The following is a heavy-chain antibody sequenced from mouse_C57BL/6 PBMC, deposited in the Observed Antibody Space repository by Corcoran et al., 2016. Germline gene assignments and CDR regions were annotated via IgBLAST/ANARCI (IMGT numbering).Heavy chain of an antibody. CDR1: GYIFTDYY. V-gene: IGHV1-19*01. D-gene: IGHD2-5*01. CDR3: ARNSNYAMDY. J-gene: IGHJ4*01. CDR2: INPYNGGT. Sequence: EVQLQQSGPVLVKPGASVKMSCKASGYIFTDYYMNWVKQSHGKSLEWIGVINPYNGGTSYNQKFKGKATLTVDKSSSTAYMELNSLTSEDSAVYYCARNSNYAMDYWGQGTSVTVSS.